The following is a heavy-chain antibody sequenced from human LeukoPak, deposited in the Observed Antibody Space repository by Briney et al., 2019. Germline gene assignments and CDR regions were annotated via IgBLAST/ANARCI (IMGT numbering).Heavy chain of an antibody. CDR3: ARHSGGYDY. CDR1: GSSITNYW. J-gene: IGHJ4*02. D-gene: IGHD5-12*01. V-gene: IGHV5-10-1*01. CDR2: IDPSDSYT. Sequence: GESLLISCLCSGSSITNYWSRMRHQMPGKGLEWMGRIDPSDSYTNSSPSFQGHVTISADKSISTAYLQWSSLKASDTAMYYCARHSGGYDYWGQGTLVTVSS.